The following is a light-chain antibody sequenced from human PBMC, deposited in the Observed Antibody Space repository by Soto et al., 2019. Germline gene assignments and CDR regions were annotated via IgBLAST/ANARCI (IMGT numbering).Light chain of an antibody. CDR1: QAITNY. CDR2: AAS. CDR3: QQYHAYPLT. J-gene: IGKJ4*01. V-gene: IGKV1-16*02. Sequence: DIQMAQSPSSLSATEGDTVTITCRASQAITNYYLAWFQHKPGKAPKALIYAASSLQRGVPSKFSGSGSGTDFTLTISSLQPEDSATYYCQQYHAYPLTFGGGTKVEIK.